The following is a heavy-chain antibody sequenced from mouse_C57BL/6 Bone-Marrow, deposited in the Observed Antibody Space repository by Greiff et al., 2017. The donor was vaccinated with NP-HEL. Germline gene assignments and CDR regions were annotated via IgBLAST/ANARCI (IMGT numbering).Heavy chain of an antibody. Sequence: EVKLMESGGGLVKPGGSLKLSCAASGFTFSDYGMHWVRQAPEKGLEWVAYISSGSSTIYYADTVKGRFTISRDNAKNTLFLQMTSLRSEDTAMYYCARMRYYFDYWGQGTTLTVSS. CDR3: ARMRYYFDY. CDR1: GFTFSDYG. CDR2: ISSGSSTI. V-gene: IGHV5-17*01. J-gene: IGHJ2*01.